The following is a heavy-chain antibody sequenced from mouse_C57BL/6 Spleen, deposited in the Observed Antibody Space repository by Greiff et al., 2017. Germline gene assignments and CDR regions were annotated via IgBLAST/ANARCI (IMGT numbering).Heavy chain of an antibody. CDR3: ARTLYYGNLAWFAY. D-gene: IGHD2-1*01. V-gene: IGHV1-76*01. CDR2: IYPGSGNT. J-gene: IGHJ3*01. Sequence: VKLMESGAELVRPGASVKLSCKASGYTFTDYYINWVKQRPGQGLEWIARIYPGSGNTYYNEKFKGKATLTAEKSSSTAYMQLSSLTSEDSAVYFCARTLYYGNLAWFAYWGQGTLVTVSA. CDR1: GYTFTDYY.